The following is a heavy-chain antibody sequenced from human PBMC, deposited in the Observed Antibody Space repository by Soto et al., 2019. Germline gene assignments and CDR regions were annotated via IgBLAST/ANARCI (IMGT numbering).Heavy chain of an antibody. D-gene: IGHD3-3*01. J-gene: IGHJ4*02. CDR1: GGSFSGYY. CDR3: ARGPQGSRFLEWLFDY. CDR2: INHSGST. V-gene: IGHV4-34*01. Sequence: SETLSLTCAVYGGSFSGYYWSWIRQPPGKGLEWIGEINHSGSTNYNPSLKSRVTISVDTSKNQFSLKLSSVTAADTAVYYCARGPQGSRFLEWLFDYWGQGTLVTVSS.